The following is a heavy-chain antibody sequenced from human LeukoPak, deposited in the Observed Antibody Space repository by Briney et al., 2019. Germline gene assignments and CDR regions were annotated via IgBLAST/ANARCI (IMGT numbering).Heavy chain of an antibody. CDR2: ISSSGSTI. CDR1: GFTFSDYY. Sequence: GGSLRLSCAASGFTFSDYYMSWIRQAPGKGLEWVSYISSSGSTIYYADSVKGQFTTSRDNATNSLYLQMNSLRAEDTAVYYCAREVAIGRAAMEGLLHWGQGTLVTVSS. J-gene: IGHJ4*02. D-gene: IGHD5-18*01. V-gene: IGHV3-11*01. CDR3: AREVAIGRAAMEGLLH.